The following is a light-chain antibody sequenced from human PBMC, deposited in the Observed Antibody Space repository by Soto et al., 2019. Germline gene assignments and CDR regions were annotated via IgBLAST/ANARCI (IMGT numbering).Light chain of an antibody. CDR2: GAS. V-gene: IGKV3-20*01. CDR3: QQYNSYPWT. CDR1: QSFTSNY. J-gene: IGKJ1*01. Sequence: EIVLTQSPGTLSLSPGERATLSFAASQSFTSNYLAWYQQQPGQDPSLLIYGASTRATGIPDRFSGSGSGTEFTLTITSLQPDDFATYYCQQYNSYPWTFGQGTKVDI.